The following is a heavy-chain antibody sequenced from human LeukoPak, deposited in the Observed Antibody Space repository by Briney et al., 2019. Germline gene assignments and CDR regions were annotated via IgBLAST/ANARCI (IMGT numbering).Heavy chain of an antibody. Sequence: PGGSLRLSCAASGFTFSSYSMNWVRQAPGKGLEWVSSISSSSSYIYYADSVKGRFTIPSDTSKNTVDVQMTSLRTEDTAIYYCTGNRVADTTEFAYWGQGTRVTVSS. CDR2: ISSSSSYI. J-gene: IGHJ4*02. V-gene: IGHV3-21*04. CDR3: TGNRVADTTEFAY. D-gene: IGHD6-19*01. CDR1: GFTFSSYS.